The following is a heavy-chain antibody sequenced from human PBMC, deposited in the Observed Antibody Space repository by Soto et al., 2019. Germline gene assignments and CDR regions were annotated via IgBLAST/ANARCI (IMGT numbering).Heavy chain of an antibody. D-gene: IGHD3-10*01. CDR3: AAALGLWFGEFYGALGY. CDR2: IVVGSGNT. Sequence: GASVKVSCKASGYSFTGNSIHWVRQARGQRLEWIGWIVVGSGNTNYAQKFQERVTITRDMSTSTAYMELSSLRSEDTAVYYCAAALGLWFGEFYGALGYWGQGTLVTVSS. J-gene: IGHJ4*02. V-gene: IGHV1-58*02. CDR1: GYSFTGNS.